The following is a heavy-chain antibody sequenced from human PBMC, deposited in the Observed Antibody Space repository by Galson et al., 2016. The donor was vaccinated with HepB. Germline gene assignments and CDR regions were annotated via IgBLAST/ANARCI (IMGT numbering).Heavy chain of an antibody. CDR2: INNDGKST. CDR3: ARQSGTYSNDFDS. D-gene: IGHD1-26*01. Sequence: SLRLSCAASGFTFASYWMHWVRQVPGKGLVWVSRINNDGKSTIYADSVKGRFSVSRDNAKNTLYLQMNSLRAEDTAVYYCARQSGTYSNDFDSWGQGTLVTVSS. V-gene: IGHV3-74*01. J-gene: IGHJ4*02. CDR1: GFTFASYW.